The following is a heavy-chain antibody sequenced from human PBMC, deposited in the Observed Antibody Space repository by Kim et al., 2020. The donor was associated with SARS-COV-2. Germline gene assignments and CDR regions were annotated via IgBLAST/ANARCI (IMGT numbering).Heavy chain of an antibody. Sequence: SVKVSCKASGDSFNTHAFTWVRQAPGQGLEWMGGIIPTFGTTNYAQKFKSRVTITADDSSSTVYMELSSLRSDDTAMYYCARARGCSGGKCYFADFWGQGTLVTVSS. CDR3: ARARGCSGGKCYFADF. CDR1: GDSFNTHA. V-gene: IGHV1-69*13. J-gene: IGHJ4*02. D-gene: IGHD2-15*01. CDR2: IIPTFGTT.